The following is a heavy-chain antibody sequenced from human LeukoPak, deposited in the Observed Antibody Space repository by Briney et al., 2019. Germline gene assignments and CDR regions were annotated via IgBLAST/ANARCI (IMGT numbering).Heavy chain of an antibody. D-gene: IGHD3-10*01. J-gene: IGHJ4*02. V-gene: IGHV3-23*01. CDR3: AKGIHSSGSLHFDY. Sequence: PGGSLRLSCAASGLTFSSYGMGWVRQAPGKGLEWVSAISGSGGSTYYADSVKGRFTISRDNSKNTLYLRMNSLRAEDTAVYYCAKGIHSSGSLHFDYWGQGTLVTVSS. CDR2: ISGSGGST. CDR1: GLTFSSYG.